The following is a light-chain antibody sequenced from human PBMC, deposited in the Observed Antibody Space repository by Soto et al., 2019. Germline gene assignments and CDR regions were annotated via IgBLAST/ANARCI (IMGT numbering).Light chain of an antibody. Sequence: QSALTQPPSASGSPGQSVTISCTGTSSDVGNYNYVSWYQQHPGKAPKLMIYEVNKRPSGVPDRFSGSKSGNTASLTVSGLQAEDEADYCCTSSEGNTIVFGGGTKVTVL. CDR2: EVN. CDR1: SSDVGNYNY. CDR3: TSSEGNTIV. J-gene: IGLJ3*02. V-gene: IGLV2-8*01.